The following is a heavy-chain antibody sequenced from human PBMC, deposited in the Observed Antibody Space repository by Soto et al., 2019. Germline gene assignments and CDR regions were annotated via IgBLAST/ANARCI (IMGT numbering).Heavy chain of an antibody. CDR3: ARGGGGADFDY. J-gene: IGHJ4*02. V-gene: IGHV1-69*13. D-gene: IGHD5-12*01. Sequence: GXSLKVSCKASGGTFSSYAISCVRQAPGQGLEWMGGIIPIFGTANYAQKFQGRVTITADESTSTAYMELSSLRSEDTAVYYCARGGGGADFDYWGQGTLVTVSS. CDR2: IIPIFGTA. CDR1: GGTFSSYA.